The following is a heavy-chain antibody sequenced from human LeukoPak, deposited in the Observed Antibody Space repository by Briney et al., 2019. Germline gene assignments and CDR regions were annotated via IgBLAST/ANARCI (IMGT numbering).Heavy chain of an antibody. V-gene: IGHV1-2*02. CDR1: GYSFTGYY. D-gene: IGHD3-3*01. J-gene: IGHJ4*02. CDR3: ARDYDTIFGVILPFDY. CDR2: INPNSGGT. Sequence: ASVKVSCKASGYSFTGYYLHWVRQAPGQGLEWMGWINPNSGGTKYAQKFQGRVSMTRDTSTNTAYVELNRLRPDDTAVYFCARDYDTIFGVILPFDYWGQGTLVTVSS.